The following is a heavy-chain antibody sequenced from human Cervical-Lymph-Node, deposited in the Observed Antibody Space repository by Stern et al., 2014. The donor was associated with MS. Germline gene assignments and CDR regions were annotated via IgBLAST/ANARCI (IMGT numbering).Heavy chain of an antibody. V-gene: IGHV4-34*01. CDR3: ARIVQGIHDAFDI. Sequence: QVQLQQWGAGLLKPSETLSLTCVVYGGSFSGDYWSWVRQPPGKGLEWIGEVSLRKSSTYNPSLKSRFTISVDTSKNQFSLKVNSVTAADTAVYYCARIVQGIHDAFDIWGQGTTVTISS. D-gene: IGHD6-6*01. CDR2: VSLRKSS. J-gene: IGHJ3*02. CDR1: GGSFSGDY.